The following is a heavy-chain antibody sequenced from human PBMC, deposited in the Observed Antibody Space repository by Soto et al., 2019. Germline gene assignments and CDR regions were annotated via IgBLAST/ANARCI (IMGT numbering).Heavy chain of an antibody. V-gene: IGHV3-74*03. CDR1: GFTFSNHW. J-gene: IGHJ5*02. CDR2: ISNDGSDT. Sequence: EVQVVESGGGLVQPGGSLRLSCAASGFTFSNHWMHWVRQAPGKGPVWVSRISNDGSDTTYADSVKGRFTISRDNAKNTVYLQMNSIRAQDTAADHCVRDRLHTWFDPWGQGTPVTVSS. CDR3: VRDRLHTWFDP.